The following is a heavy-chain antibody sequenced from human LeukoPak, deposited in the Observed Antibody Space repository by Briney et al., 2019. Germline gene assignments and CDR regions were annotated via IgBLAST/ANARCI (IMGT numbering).Heavy chain of an antibody. Sequence: GGSLRLSCAASGFTFSSYAMNWVRQAPGKGLEWVSSISSSSSYIYYGDSVKGRFTISRENAKNSLSLQMSSLRAEDTAVYYCARERYSGYDSLGLGAFDIWGQGTMVTVSS. D-gene: IGHD5-12*01. CDR2: ISSSSSYI. CDR1: GFTFSSYA. J-gene: IGHJ3*02. CDR3: ARERYSGYDSLGLGAFDI. V-gene: IGHV3-21*01.